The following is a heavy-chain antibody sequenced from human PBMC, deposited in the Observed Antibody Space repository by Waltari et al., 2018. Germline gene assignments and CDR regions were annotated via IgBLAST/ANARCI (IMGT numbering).Heavy chain of an antibody. D-gene: IGHD1-26*01. V-gene: IGHV3-9*01. CDR2: ICWSGGRT. Sequence: EVQLVESGGGLEQPGRSLRLSCTASGFPVEAYGMHWVRQGPGKGLEWVSGICWSGGRTAYAGSVKGRFTISRENAKNSLFLEIHSLRAEDTALYYCVKDRSSGDLVWEIDVWGQGTLVTISS. CDR1: GFPVEAYG. CDR3: VKDRSSGDLVWEIDV. J-gene: IGHJ4*02.